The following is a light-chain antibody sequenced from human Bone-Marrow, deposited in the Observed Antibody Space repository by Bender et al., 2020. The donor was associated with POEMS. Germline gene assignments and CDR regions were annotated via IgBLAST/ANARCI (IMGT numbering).Light chain of an antibody. CDR3: QAWVTPTEV. Sequence: SYEMTQPSSVSVSPGQTASITCSGEKLGDKYVSWYQQKPGQSPVLVIYQDTKRPSGIPERFSGSNSGNTATLTISGTQAMDEADYYCQAWVTPTEVFGTGTRVIVL. CDR2: QDT. J-gene: IGLJ1*01. V-gene: IGLV3-1*01. CDR1: KLGDKY.